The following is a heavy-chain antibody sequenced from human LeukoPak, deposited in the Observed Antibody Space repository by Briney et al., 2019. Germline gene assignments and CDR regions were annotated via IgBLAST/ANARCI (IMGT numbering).Heavy chain of an antibody. D-gene: IGHD2-21*02. J-gene: IGHJ4*02. CDR2: ISSSGSTI. CDR3: ARGIVVVTAVRYFDY. V-gene: IGHV3-11*04. Sequence: PGGSLRLSCAASGFTFSDYYMSWIRQAPGKGLEWVSYISSSGSTIYYADSVKGRFTISRDDAKNSLYLQMNSLRAEDTAVYYCARGIVVVTAVRYFDYWGQGTLVTVSS. CDR1: GFTFSDYY.